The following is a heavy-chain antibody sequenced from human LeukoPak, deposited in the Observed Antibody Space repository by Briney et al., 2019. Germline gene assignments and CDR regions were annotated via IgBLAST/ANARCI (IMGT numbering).Heavy chain of an antibody. CDR3: ARHLGSSSWYELGDAFDI. Sequence: GESLKISCKGSGYSFTSYWIGWVRQMPGKGLEWMGIIYPGDSDTRYSPSFQGQVTISADKSISTAYLQWSSLKASDTAMYYCARHLGSSSWYELGDAFDIWGQGTMVTVSS. CDR2: IYPGDSDT. D-gene: IGHD6-13*01. J-gene: IGHJ3*02. V-gene: IGHV5-51*01. CDR1: GYSFTSYW.